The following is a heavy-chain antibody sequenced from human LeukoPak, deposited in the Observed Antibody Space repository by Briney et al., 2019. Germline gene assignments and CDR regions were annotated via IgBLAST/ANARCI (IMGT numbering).Heavy chain of an antibody. CDR1: GFTFSTYW. D-gene: IGHD2-15*01. J-gene: IGHJ4*02. CDR3: ARGDKFSRDY. CDR2: IHQDGNEK. V-gene: IGHV3-7*04. Sequence: PGGSLRLSCAASGFTFSTYWMSWVREAPGKGLEWVANIHQDGNEKYYVDSVKGRFTISRDNAKNSLYLQMNSLRAEYTAVYYCARGDKFSRDYWGQGTLVTVSS.